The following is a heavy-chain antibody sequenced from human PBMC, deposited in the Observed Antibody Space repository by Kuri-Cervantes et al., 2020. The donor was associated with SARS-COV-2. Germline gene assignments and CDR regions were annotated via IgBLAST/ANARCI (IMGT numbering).Heavy chain of an antibody. V-gene: IGHV1-69*06. J-gene: IGHJ6*02. Sequence: SVKVSCKASGGTFSSDGINWVRQAPGQGLEWMGGVIPIFATTNYAQKFQGRVTITADKSTSTAYMELSNLQSGDTAVYYCARDQIPVSPTDYQYGLDVWGQGTTVTVSS. CDR3: ARDQIPVSPTDYQYGLDV. CDR2: VIPIFATT. CDR1: GGTFSSDG. D-gene: IGHD5/OR15-5a*01.